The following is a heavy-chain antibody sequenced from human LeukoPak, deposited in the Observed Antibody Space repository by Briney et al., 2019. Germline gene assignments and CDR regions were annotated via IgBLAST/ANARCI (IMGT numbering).Heavy chain of an antibody. Sequence: ESLKISCKASGYTFTGYWIGWVRQMPGKGLEWMGIIYPGDFNTRYSPSFQGRVTISADKSISTAYLQWSSLQASDTAMYYCVGSTGYPYYFDYWGQGTLVTVSS. V-gene: IGHV5-51*01. J-gene: IGHJ4*02. CDR2: IYPGDFNT. CDR1: GYTFTGYW. D-gene: IGHD3-9*01. CDR3: VGSTGYPYYFDY.